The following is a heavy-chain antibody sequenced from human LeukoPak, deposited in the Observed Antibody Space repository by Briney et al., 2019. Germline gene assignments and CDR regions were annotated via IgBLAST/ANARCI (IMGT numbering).Heavy chain of an antibody. CDR3: TTAGDFWSGYYTRFDY. Sequence: PGGSLRLSCAASGFTFSNAWMSWVRQAPGKGLEWVGRIKSKTDGGTTDYAAPVKSRFTISRDDSKNTLYLQMNSLKTEDTAVYYCTTAGDFWSGYYTRFDYWGQGTLVTVSS. CDR1: GFTFSNAW. V-gene: IGHV3-15*01. CDR2: IKSKTDGGTT. J-gene: IGHJ4*02. D-gene: IGHD3-3*01.